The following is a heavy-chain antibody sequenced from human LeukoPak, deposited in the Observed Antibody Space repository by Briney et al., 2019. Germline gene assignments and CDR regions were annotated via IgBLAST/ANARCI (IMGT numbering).Heavy chain of an antibody. Sequence: PGGSLRLSCAAPGFTFRSYGMHWVRQAPGKGLEWVAVISYGGGKRYYADSVKGRFTISRDNSKNTLSLQMSSLRAEDTALYYCAKEGWTSSWILSFDYWGQGTLVTVSS. J-gene: IGHJ4*02. CDR2: ISYGGGKR. V-gene: IGHV3-30*18. CDR3: AKEGWTSSWILSFDY. D-gene: IGHD5-18*01. CDR1: GFTFRSYG.